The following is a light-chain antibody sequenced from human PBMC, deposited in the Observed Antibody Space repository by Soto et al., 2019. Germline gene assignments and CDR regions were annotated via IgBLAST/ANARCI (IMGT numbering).Light chain of an antibody. V-gene: IGLV1-51*01. J-gene: IGLJ7*01. CDR1: SSNIGSNS. Sequence: QSALTQPPSVSAAPGQKVTISCSGSSSNIGSNSVSWYQQLPGTAPKLLIYDTNKRPSGIPDRFSGSKSGTSATLGITGLQTGDEAVYYCGTWDSSLTAEFGGGTQLTVL. CDR2: DTN. CDR3: GTWDSSLTAE.